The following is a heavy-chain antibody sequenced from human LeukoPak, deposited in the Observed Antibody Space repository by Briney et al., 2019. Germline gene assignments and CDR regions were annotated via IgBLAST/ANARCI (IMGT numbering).Heavy chain of an antibody. Sequence: GASVKVSCKASGYTFTSYYMHWVRQAPGQGLEWMGIINPSGGSTSYAQKFQGRVTMTRDTSISTAYMELSRLRSDDTAVYYCARFPSSCADYWGQGTLVTVSS. J-gene: IGHJ4*02. CDR3: ARFPSSCADY. D-gene: IGHD6-13*01. V-gene: IGHV1-46*01. CDR1: GYTFTSYY. CDR2: INPSGGST.